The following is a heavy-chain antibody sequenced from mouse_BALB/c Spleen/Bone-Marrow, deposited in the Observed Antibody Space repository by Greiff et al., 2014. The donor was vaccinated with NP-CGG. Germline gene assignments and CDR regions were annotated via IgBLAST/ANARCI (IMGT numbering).Heavy chain of an antibody. CDR2: INPYNDGT. J-gene: IGHJ4*01. D-gene: IGHD1-1*01. CDR1: GYTFTNYV. V-gene: IGHV1-14*01. Sequence: VQLQQSGPELVKPGASVKMSCKASGYTFTNYVMHWVKQKPGQGLEWIGYINPYNDGTKYNEKFKGKATLTSDKSSGTAYMELSSLTSEDSAVYYCARLPSFYGSSYGAMDYWGQGTSVTVSS. CDR3: ARLPSFYGSSYGAMDY.